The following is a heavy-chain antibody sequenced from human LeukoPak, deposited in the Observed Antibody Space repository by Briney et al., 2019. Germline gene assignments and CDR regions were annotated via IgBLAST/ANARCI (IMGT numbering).Heavy chain of an antibody. Sequence: SETLSLTCTVSGGSISSYYWSWIRQPPGKGLEWIGYIYYSGSTNYNPSLKSRVTISVDTSKNQFSLKLSSVTAADTAVYYCASNYCSSTSCYEGRVGTDYYYHYGMDVWGQGTTVTVSS. CDR1: GGSISSYY. CDR3: ASNYCSSTSCYEGRVGTDYYYHYGMDV. D-gene: IGHD2-2*01. V-gene: IGHV4-59*01. CDR2: IYYSGST. J-gene: IGHJ6*02.